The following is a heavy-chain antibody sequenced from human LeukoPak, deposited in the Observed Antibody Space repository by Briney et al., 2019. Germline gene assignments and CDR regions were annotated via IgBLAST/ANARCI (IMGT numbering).Heavy chain of an antibody. CDR3: ARECGREYEAPDAFDI. CDR2: IIPIFGTA. V-gene: IGHV1-69*13. D-gene: IGHD3-10*01. CDR1: GGTFSSYA. Sequence: SVKVSCKASGGTFSSYAISWVRQAPGQGLEWMGGIIPIFGTANYAQKFQGRVTITADESTSTAYMELSSLRSEDTAVYYCARECGREYEAPDAFDIWGQGTMVTVSS. J-gene: IGHJ3*02.